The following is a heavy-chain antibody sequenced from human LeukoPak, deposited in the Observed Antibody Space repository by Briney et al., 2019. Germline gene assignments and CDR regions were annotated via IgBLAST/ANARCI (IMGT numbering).Heavy chain of an antibody. D-gene: IGHD3-16*02. CDR2: IKQDGSEK. CDR1: GFTFSSYW. Sequence: GGSLRLSCAASGFTFSSYWMSWVRQAPGKGLEWVANIKQDGSEKYYVDSLKGRFSISRDNAKNSLYLQMNSLRAEDTAVYYCARGYISPRMNWSDPWGQRTLVTVSS. V-gene: IGHV3-7*05. CDR3: ARGYISPRMNWSDP. J-gene: IGHJ5*02.